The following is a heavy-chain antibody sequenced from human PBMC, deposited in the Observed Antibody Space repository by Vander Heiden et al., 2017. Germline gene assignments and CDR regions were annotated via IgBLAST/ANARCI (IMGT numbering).Heavy chain of an antibody. Sequence: QVQLVESGGGVVQPGRSLRLSCAASGFTFRSYGMPWVRPAPGKGLEWVAVIWYDGSNKDYADSVKGRFTISRDNSKNTLYLQMNSLRAEDTAVYYCARDTYCSGGSCYSFYFDYWGQGTLVTVSS. V-gene: IGHV3-33*01. CDR2: IWYDGSNK. CDR1: GFTFRSYG. J-gene: IGHJ4*02. CDR3: ARDTYCSGGSCYSFYFDY. D-gene: IGHD2-15*01.